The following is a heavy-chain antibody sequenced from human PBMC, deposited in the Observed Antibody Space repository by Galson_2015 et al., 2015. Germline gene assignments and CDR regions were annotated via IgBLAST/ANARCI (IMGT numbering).Heavy chain of an antibody. CDR1: GFTFSSYG. J-gene: IGHJ5*02. V-gene: IGHV3-33*01. CDR3: ARDRASVVSNWFDP. D-gene: IGHD3-10*01. CDR2: IWHDGSNK. Sequence: SLRLSCAASGFTFSSYGMHWVRQAPGKGLEWVEVIWHDGSNKYYADSVKGRFTISRDNSKNTLYLQMNSLRAEDTAVYYCARDRASVVSNWFDPWGQGTLVTVSS.